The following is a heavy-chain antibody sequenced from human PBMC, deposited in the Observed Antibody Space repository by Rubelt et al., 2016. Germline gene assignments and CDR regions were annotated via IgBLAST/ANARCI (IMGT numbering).Heavy chain of an antibody. CDR1: GITVGTNY. V-gene: IGHV3-66*01. CDR2: INRDGRT. D-gene: IGHD1-26*01. Sequence: VQLVESGGDLVQPGGSLRLSCAVSGITVGTNYMNWVRPAPGKGLEWVSIINRDGRTYYTDSVKGRLTISRDNSQNKLYLQMNSLRVEDTALYYCARGEFDYWGQGTLVTVSS. CDR3: ARGEFDY. J-gene: IGHJ4*02.